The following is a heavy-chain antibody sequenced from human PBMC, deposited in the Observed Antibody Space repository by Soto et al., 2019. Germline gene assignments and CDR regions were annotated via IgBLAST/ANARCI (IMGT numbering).Heavy chain of an antibody. CDR3: ARELLRRQQNYYYGMDV. D-gene: IGHD6-13*01. J-gene: IGHJ6*02. Sequence: QVQLVESGGGVVQPGRSLRLSCAASGFTFSSYAMHWVRQAPGKGLEWVAVISYDGSDKYYADSVKGRFTISRDNSKNTLYLQMNRLRAEDTAVYYCARELLRRQQNYYYGMDVWGQGTTVTVSS. V-gene: IGHV3-30-3*01. CDR2: ISYDGSDK. CDR1: GFTFSSYA.